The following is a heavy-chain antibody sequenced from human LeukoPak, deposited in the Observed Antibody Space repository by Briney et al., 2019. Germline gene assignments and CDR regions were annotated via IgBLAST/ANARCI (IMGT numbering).Heavy chain of an antibody. D-gene: IGHD1-26*01. V-gene: IGHV3-21*01. CDR1: GFTVSSNY. CDR3: ARDSLGAFNY. CDR2: ISSSSSYI. J-gene: IGHJ4*02. Sequence: GGSLRLSCAASGFTVSSNYMSWVRQAPGKGLEWVSSISSSSSYIYYADSVKGRFTISRDNAKNSLNLQMNSLRAEDTAVYYCARDSLGAFNYWGQGTLVTVSS.